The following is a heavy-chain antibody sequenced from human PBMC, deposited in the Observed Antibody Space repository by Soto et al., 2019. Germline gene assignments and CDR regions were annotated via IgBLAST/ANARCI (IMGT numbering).Heavy chain of an antibody. CDR1: GFSFNNYA. Sequence: EVQLLESGGALVRPGGSLRLSCAASGFSFNNYALSWVRQAPGKGLEWVSTFSAGGRAYYAASMQGRFTIARDSSQDTVHLQISDLRPEDTAVYYCAKESRPEHNGDTLFDYWRQGARVTVSS. D-gene: IGHD4-17*01. CDR3: AKESRPEHNGDTLFDY. CDR2: FSAGGRA. V-gene: IGHV3-23*01. J-gene: IGHJ4*02.